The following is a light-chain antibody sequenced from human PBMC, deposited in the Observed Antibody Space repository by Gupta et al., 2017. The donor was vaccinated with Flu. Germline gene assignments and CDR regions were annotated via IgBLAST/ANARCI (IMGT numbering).Light chain of an antibody. CDR1: QSLLHSNGYNY. J-gene: IGKJ3*01. CDR2: LAS. V-gene: IGKV2-28*01. CDR3: MQSLQTPPFT. Sequence: DIVMTQSPLSLPVTPGEPASISCRSNQSLLHSNGYNYLDWYLQKPGQSPQLLIYLASTRASGVPDRFSGSGSGTYFTLEISTVEAEDVGVYYCMQSLQTPPFTFGPGTTVDIK.